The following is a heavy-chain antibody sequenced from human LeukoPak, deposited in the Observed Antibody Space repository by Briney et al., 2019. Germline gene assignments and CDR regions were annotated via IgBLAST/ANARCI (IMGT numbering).Heavy chain of an antibody. CDR2: ISAYNGNT. V-gene: IGHV1-18*01. J-gene: IGHJ6*03. CDR3: ARDSRDSTYYMDV. Sequence: ASVKVSCKASGGTFSSYGISWVRQAPGQGLEWMGWISAYNGNTNYAQRLQGRVTMTTDTSTSTAYMELRSLRSDDTAVYYCARDSRDSTYYMDVWGKGTTVTVSS. CDR1: GGTFSSYG. D-gene: IGHD2-21*01.